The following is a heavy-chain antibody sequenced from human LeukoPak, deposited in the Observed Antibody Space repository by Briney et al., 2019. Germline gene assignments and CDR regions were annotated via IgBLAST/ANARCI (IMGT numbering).Heavy chain of an antibody. CDR1: GGSFSGYY. CDR2: INHSGST. D-gene: IGHD4-17*01. V-gene: IGHV4-34*01. CDR3: AREGDYVYYFDY. Sequence: KPSETLSLTCAVYGGSFSGYYWSWIRQPPGKGREWIGEINHSGSTNYNPSLKSRVTISVDTSKNQFSLKLSSVTAADTAVYYCAREGDYVYYFDYWGQGILVTVSS. J-gene: IGHJ4*02.